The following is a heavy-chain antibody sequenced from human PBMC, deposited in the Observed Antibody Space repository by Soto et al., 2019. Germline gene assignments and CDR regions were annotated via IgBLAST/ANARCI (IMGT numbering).Heavy chain of an antibody. J-gene: IGHJ6*02. D-gene: IGHD3-10*01. CDR2: IWYDGSNK. Sequence: QVQLVESGGGVVQPGRSLRLSCAASGVTFSSYGMHWVRQAPGKGLEWVAVIWYDGSNKYYADSVKGRFTISRDNSKNTLYLQMNSLRAEDTAVYYCARKALGSNGMDVWGQGTTVTVSS. CDR1: GVTFSSYG. CDR3: ARKALGSNGMDV. V-gene: IGHV3-33*01.